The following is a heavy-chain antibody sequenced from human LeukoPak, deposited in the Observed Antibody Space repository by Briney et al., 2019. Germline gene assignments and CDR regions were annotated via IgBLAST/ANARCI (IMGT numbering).Heavy chain of an antibody. CDR1: GYTFTSYG. D-gene: IGHD6-13*01. CDR2: ISAYNGNT. V-gene: IGHV1-18*01. Sequence: ASVKVSCKASGYTFTSYGISWVRQAPGQGLEWMGWISAYNGNTNYAQKLQGRVTMTRNTSISTAYMELSSLRSEDTAVYYCARGLGDYSTSWFPVSAYWGQGTLVTVSS. J-gene: IGHJ4*02. CDR3: ARGLGDYSTSWFPVSAY.